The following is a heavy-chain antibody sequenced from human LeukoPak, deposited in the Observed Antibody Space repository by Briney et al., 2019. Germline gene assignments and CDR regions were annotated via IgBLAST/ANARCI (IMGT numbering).Heavy chain of an antibody. CDR1: GYTFTGYY. Sequence: ASVKVSCKTSGYTFTGYYIHWVRQAPGQGLEWMGWINPNSGGTNYAQKFQGRVTMTRDTSISTAYMELSRLKSDDTAVFYCARDFPRIVVVTDTHLDYWGQGTLVTVSS. D-gene: IGHD2-21*02. CDR3: ARDFPRIVVVTDTHLDY. V-gene: IGHV1-2*02. CDR2: INPNSGGT. J-gene: IGHJ4*02.